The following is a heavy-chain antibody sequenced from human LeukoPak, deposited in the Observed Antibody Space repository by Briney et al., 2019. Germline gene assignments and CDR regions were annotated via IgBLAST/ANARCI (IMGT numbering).Heavy chain of an antibody. J-gene: IGHJ6*02. CDR2: INDYTGDT. D-gene: IGHD3-22*01. CDR1: GGTFTDYF. V-gene: IGHV4-34*01. CDR3: ARGRIAKIVVVHSFSYGMDV. Sequence: SETLSLTCTVFGGTFTDYFWTWIRHSPGKEKEWIGEINDYTGDTNYNPSLNSRVSISLEKSKNQFSLELRSVTAADTAVYYCARGRIAKIVVVHSFSYGMDVWGQGTTVTVSS.